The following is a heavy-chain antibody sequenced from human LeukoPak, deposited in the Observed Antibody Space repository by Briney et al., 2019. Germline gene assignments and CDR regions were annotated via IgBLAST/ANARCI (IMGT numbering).Heavy chain of an antibody. CDR2: IYYSGST. CDR1: GGSISSYY. CDR3: ATTPLVPHYYDSSGHSVYYYYYYMDV. D-gene: IGHD3-22*01. Sequence: SETLSLTCTISGGSISSYYWSWIRQPPGKGLEWIGYIYYSGSTNYNPSLKSRVTISVDTSKNQFSLKLSSVTAADTAVYYCATTPLVPHYYDSSGHSVYYYYYYMDVWGKGTTVTVSS. J-gene: IGHJ6*03. V-gene: IGHV4-59*01.